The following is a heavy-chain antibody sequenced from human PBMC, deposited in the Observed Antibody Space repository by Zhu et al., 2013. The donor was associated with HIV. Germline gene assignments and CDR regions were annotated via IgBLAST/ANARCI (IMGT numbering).Heavy chain of an antibody. Sequence: KFQGRVTITRDTSASTAYMELSSLRSEDTAVYYCARDQRNYLSFDPWGQGTLVTVSS. D-gene: IGHD1-7*01. CDR3: ARDQRNYLSFDP. J-gene: IGHJ5*02. V-gene: IGHV1-3*01.